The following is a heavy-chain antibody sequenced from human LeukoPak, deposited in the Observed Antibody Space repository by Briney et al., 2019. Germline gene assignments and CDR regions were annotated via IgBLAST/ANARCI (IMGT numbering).Heavy chain of an antibody. Sequence: ASVMVSCKASGYTFTGYYMHWVRQAPGQGLEWMGRINPDSGGTNYAQKLQGRVTMTTDTSTSTAYMELRSLRSDDTAVYYCAGVVAATPDNNWFDPWGQGTLVTVSS. V-gene: IGHV1-2*06. D-gene: IGHD2-15*01. CDR1: GYTFTGYY. CDR2: INPDSGGT. J-gene: IGHJ5*02. CDR3: AGVVAATPDNNWFDP.